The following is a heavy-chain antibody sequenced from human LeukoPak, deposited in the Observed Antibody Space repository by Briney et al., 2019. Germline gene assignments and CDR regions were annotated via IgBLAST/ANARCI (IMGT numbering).Heavy chain of an antibody. Sequence: GGSLRLSCAASGFTFSSYDMHRVRQATGKGLEWVSAIGTAGDTYYPGSVKGRFTISRENAKNSLYLQMNSLRAGDTAVYYCARGGITFGGVIVLGMDVWGQGTTVTVSS. CDR1: GFTFSSYD. D-gene: IGHD3-16*02. CDR2: IGTAGDT. V-gene: IGHV3-13*01. CDR3: ARGGITFGGVIVLGMDV. J-gene: IGHJ6*02.